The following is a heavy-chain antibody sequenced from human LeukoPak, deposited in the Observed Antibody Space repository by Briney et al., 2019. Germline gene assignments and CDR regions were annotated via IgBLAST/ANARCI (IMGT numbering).Heavy chain of an antibody. CDR1: GLTISSYS. CDR3: ARALWFGETFPAY. Sequence: GGSLRLSCAASGLTISSYSMNWVRQAPGKGLQWVSYISSSSSTIYYADSVKGRFTISRDNAKNSLYLQMNSPRAEDTAVYYCARALWFGETFPAYWGQGTLVTVSS. J-gene: IGHJ4*02. D-gene: IGHD3-10*01. V-gene: IGHV3-48*01. CDR2: ISSSSSTI.